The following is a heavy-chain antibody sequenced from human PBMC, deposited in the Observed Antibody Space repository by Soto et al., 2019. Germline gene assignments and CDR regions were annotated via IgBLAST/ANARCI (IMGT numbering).Heavy chain of an antibody. Sequence: QVQLVQSGAEVKKPGASVKVSCKASGYTFTSYAMHWVRQAPGQRLEWMGWINAGNGNTKYSQKFQGRVTITRDTSASTAYMELSSLRSEDTAVYYCARKFDGSGSYYIDAFDIWGQGTMVTVSS. D-gene: IGHD3-10*01. CDR3: ARKFDGSGSYYIDAFDI. J-gene: IGHJ3*02. V-gene: IGHV1-3*01. CDR1: GYTFTSYA. CDR2: INAGNGNT.